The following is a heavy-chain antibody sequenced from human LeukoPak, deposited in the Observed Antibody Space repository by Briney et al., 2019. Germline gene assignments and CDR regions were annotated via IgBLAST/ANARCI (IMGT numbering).Heavy chain of an antibody. CDR2: IYYSGYT. D-gene: IGHD3-16*01. CDR1: GGSISPYY. J-gene: IGHJ4*02. Sequence: SETLSLTCNVSGGSISPYYWSWIRQSPGKELELIGYIYYSGYTNYNPSLKSRVTISLDTSKNQFSLKLSSVTAADTAMYYCARGGFRACDYWGQGTLVTVSS. V-gene: IGHV4-59*08. CDR3: ARGGFRACDY.